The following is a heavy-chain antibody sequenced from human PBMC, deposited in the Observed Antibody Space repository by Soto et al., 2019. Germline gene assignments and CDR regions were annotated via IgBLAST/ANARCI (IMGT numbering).Heavy chain of an antibody. V-gene: IGHV4-34*01. CDR2: INHSGST. CDR1: GGSFSGYY. CDR3: ARGRYEAWHYYGMDV. J-gene: IGHJ6*02. Sequence: PSETLSLTCAVYGGSFSGYYWNWIRQPPGKGLEWIGEINHSGSTNYNPSLKSRVTISVDTSKNQFSLKLSSVTAADTAVYYCARGRYEAWHYYGMDVWGQGTTVTVSS. D-gene: IGHD5-12*01.